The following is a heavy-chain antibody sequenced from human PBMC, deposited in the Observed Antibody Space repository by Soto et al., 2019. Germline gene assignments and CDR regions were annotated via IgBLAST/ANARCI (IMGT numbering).Heavy chain of an antibody. D-gene: IGHD3-22*01. CDR3: ARDEYYDSNNWFEH. Sequence: TLSLTCAVSGGSISSGGYSWSWIRQPPGKGLEWIGYIYHSGSTYYNPSLKSRVAMSVDTSKNQFSLRLDSVTAADTATYFCARDEYYDSNNWFEHWGLGTLVTVSS. J-gene: IGHJ5*02. CDR2: IYHSGST. CDR1: GGSISSGGYS. V-gene: IGHV4-30-2*01.